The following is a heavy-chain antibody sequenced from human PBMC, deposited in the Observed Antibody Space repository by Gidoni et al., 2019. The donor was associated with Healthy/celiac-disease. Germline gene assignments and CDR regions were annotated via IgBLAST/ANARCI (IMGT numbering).Heavy chain of an antibody. J-gene: IGHJ4*02. Sequence: EVQLVESGGGLVKPGGSLRLSGAASGFTFSSYSMNWVRQAPGKGLEWVSSISSSSSYIYYADSVKGRFTISRDNAKNSLYLQMNSLRAEDTAVYYCARDEAYSSSSPRTDYWGQGTLVTVSS. CDR2: ISSSSSYI. V-gene: IGHV3-21*01. CDR3: ARDEAYSSSSPRTDY. CDR1: GFTFSSYS. D-gene: IGHD6-6*01.